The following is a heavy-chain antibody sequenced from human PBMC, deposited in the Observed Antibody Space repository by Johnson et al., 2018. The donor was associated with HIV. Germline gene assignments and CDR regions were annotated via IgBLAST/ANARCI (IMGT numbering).Heavy chain of an antibody. D-gene: IGHD1-26*01. V-gene: IGHV3-30*02. J-gene: IGHJ3*02. CDR1: GFTFRDYG. CDR3: AKSWHSGSLYDAFDI. Sequence: QVQLVESGGGVVQPRGSLRLSCAASGFTFRDYGMHWVRQAPGKGLEWVAFIQYDGSNKYYADSVRGRFTISRDNSKNTLYLQINSLRAEDTAVYYCAKSWHSGSLYDAFDIWGQGTMVTVSS. CDR2: IQYDGSNK.